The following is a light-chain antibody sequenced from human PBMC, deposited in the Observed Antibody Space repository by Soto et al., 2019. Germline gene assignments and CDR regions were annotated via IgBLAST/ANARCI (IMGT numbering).Light chain of an antibody. Sequence: EIMLTQSPGTLSLSPGERATLSCRASQSVSSNYLAWYQQKPGQAPRLLIYDASSRATGIPDRYSGSGSGTDFTLTISRLEPEDFAVYYCQQYGSSPLTFGGGTKVEIK. J-gene: IGKJ4*01. CDR1: QSVSSNY. CDR2: DAS. V-gene: IGKV3-20*01. CDR3: QQYGSSPLT.